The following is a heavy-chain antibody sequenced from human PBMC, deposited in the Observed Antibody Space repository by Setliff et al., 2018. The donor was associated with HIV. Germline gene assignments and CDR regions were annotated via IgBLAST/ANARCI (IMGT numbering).Heavy chain of an antibody. J-gene: IGHJ4*02. V-gene: IGHV4-34*01. CDR3: ARRGKDDYGESYSLKMVYFDY. Sequence: TLSLTCAVYGGSFSGYYWSWIRQPPGKGLEWIGEINHSGSTNYNPSLKSRVTISVDTSKNQFSLKLSSVTAADTAVYYCARRGKDDYGESYSLKMVYFDYWGQGTLVTVSS. D-gene: IGHD4-17*01. CDR1: GGSFSGYY. CDR2: INHSGST.